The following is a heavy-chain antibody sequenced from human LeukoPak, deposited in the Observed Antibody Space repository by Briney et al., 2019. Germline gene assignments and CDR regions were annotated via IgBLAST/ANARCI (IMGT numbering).Heavy chain of an antibody. CDR2: INPNSGGT. Sequence: ASVKDSCKASGYTFTGYYMHWVRQAPGQGLEWMGWINPNSGGTNYAQKFQGRVTMTRDTSISTAYMELSRLRSDDTAVYYCASPLYCSSTSCLSHWGQGTLVTVSS. J-gene: IGHJ4*02. CDR3: ASPLYCSSTSCLSH. CDR1: GYTFTGYY. D-gene: IGHD2-2*01. V-gene: IGHV1-2*02.